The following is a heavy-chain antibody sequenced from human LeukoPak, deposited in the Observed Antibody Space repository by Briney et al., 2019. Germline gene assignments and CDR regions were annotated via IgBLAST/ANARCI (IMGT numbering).Heavy chain of an antibody. V-gene: IGHV3-21*04. CDR2: ITSSSSYI. J-gene: IGHJ2*01. D-gene: IGHD3/OR15-3a*01. CDR1: GFTFSSYW. Sequence: PGGSLRLSCAASGFTFSSYWMSWVRQAPGKGLEWVSSITSSSSYIYYADPVKGRFTISRDNSKNTLYLQMNSLRAEDRAVYYCAKDWTGTKPFDLWGRGTLVTVSS. CDR3: AKDWTGTKPFDL.